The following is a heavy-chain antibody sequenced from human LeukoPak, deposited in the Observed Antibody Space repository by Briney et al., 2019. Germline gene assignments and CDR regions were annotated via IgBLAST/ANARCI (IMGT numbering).Heavy chain of an antibody. CDR3: AKDIVGLVDTAMVFDY. Sequence: GGSLRLPCAASGFTFDDYAMHWIRQAPGKGLEWVSGISWNSGSIGYADSVKGRFTISRDNAKNSLYLQMNSLRAEDTALYYCAKDIVGLVDTAMVFDYWGQGTLVTVSS. CDR2: ISWNSGSI. D-gene: IGHD5-18*01. V-gene: IGHV3-9*01. J-gene: IGHJ4*02. CDR1: GFTFDDYA.